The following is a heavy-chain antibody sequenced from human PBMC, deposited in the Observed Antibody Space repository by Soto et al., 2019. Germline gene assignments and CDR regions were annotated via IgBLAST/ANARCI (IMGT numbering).Heavy chain of an antibody. J-gene: IGHJ4*02. Sequence: VGSLRLSCAASGFTFSSYGMHWVRQAPGKGLEWVAVISYDGSNKYYADSVKGRFTISRDNSKNTLYLQMNSLRAEDTAVYYCAKDLGYYDSSGYPDYWGQGTLVTVSS. CDR1: GFTFSSYG. D-gene: IGHD3-22*01. CDR3: AKDLGYYDSSGYPDY. V-gene: IGHV3-30*18. CDR2: ISYDGSNK.